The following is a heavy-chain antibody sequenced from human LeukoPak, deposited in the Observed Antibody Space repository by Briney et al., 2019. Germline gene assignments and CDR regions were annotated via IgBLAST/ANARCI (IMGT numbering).Heavy chain of an antibody. CDR3: ASGPADRGGY. CDR1: GFTFSSYS. Sequence: GGSLRLSCAAFGFTFSSYSMNWVRQAPGKGLEWVSSISSSSSYIYYADSVKGRFTISRDNAKNSLYLQMNSLRAEDTAVYYCASGPADRGGYWGQGTLVTVSS. J-gene: IGHJ4*02. CDR2: ISSSSSYI. D-gene: IGHD1-14*01. V-gene: IGHV3-21*01.